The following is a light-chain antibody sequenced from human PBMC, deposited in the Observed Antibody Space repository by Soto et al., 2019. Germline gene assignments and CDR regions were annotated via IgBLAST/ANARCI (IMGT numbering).Light chain of an antibody. CDR1: QTVSSNY. CDR2: GAS. J-gene: IGKJ3*01. CDR3: QQRSNWPVT. Sequence: EIILTQSPDTLSLSPGERATLSCRASQTVSSNYLAWCQQRPGQAPRLLIYGASTRAAGIPDRFSGSGSGTDFTLTISSLEPEDFAVYYCQQRSNWPVTFGPGTKVDIK. V-gene: IGKV3D-20*02.